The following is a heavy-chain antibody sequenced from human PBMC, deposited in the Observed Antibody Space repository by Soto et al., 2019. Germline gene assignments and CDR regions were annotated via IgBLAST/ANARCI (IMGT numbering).Heavy chain of an antibody. CDR3: AKDWGEGDNGFDP. CDR2: ISGSGGST. D-gene: IGHD3-16*01. J-gene: IGHJ5*02. CDR1: GFTFSSYA. Sequence: EVQLLESGGGLVQPGGSLRLSCAASGFTFSSYAMSWVRQAPGKGLEWVSAISGSGGSTYYADSVKGRFTISRDNSKNTMYLQMNSLGAEDTAVYYCAKDWGEGDNGFDPWGQGTMVTVSS. V-gene: IGHV3-23*01.